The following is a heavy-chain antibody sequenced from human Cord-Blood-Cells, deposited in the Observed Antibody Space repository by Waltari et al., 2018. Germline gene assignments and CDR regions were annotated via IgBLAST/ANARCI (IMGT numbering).Heavy chain of an antibody. CDR1: GGSISSGGYS. V-gene: IGHV4-30-2*01. Sequence: QLQLQESGSGLVKPSQTLSLTCAVSGGSISSGGYSWSWIRQPPGRGLEWIGYIYHSGSTYYNPALKSRVTISVDRSKNQFSLKLSSVTAADTAVYYCARVGFFGGYFDYWGQGTLVTVSS. CDR3: ARVGFFGGYFDY. J-gene: IGHJ4*02. CDR2: IYHSGST. D-gene: IGHD2-15*01.